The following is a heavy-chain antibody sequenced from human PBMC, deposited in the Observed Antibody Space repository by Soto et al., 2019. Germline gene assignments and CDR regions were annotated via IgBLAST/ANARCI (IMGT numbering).Heavy chain of an antibody. Sequence: QVQLVESGGGVVQPGRSLRLSCAASGFTFSSYAMHWVRQAPGKGLEWVAVISYDGSNKYYADSVKGRFTISRDNSKNSLYRQMNCLRAEDTAVYYCACGGNCSSTSCLNGSDPWGQGTLVTVSA. CDR1: GFTFSSYA. CDR3: ACGGNCSSTSCLNGSDP. V-gene: IGHV3-30-3*01. D-gene: IGHD2-2*01. J-gene: IGHJ5*02. CDR2: ISYDGSNK.